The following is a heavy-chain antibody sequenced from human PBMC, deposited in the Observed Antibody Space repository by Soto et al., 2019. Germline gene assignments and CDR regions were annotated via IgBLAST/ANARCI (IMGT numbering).Heavy chain of an antibody. V-gene: IGHV3-9*01. CDR1: GFTFDSYA. CDR2: ISWNSGSI. D-gene: IGHD6-19*01. Sequence: EVQLVESGGGSVQPGRSLRLSCVASGFTFDSYAMHWVRQVPGKGLEWVSGISWNSGSIGYEDSVKGRFTISRDNAQKSLYLEMNSLRVEDTAFYYCVKDIHEQWLVSHFEYWGQGALVTVSS. CDR3: VKDIHEQWLVSHFEY. J-gene: IGHJ4*02.